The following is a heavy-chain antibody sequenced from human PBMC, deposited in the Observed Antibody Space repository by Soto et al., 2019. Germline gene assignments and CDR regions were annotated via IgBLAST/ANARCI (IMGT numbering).Heavy chain of an antibody. V-gene: IGHV1-69*13. J-gene: IGHJ6*02. CDR1: GGTFSSYA. CDR2: IIPIFGTA. CDR3: AGNYGGYYYYYGMDV. D-gene: IGHD4-4*01. Sequence: SVKVSCKASGGTFSSYAISWVRQAPGQGLEWMGGIIPIFGTANYAQKFQGRVTITADESTSTAYMELSSLRSEDTAVYYCAGNYGGYYYYYGMDVWGQGTTVTVSS.